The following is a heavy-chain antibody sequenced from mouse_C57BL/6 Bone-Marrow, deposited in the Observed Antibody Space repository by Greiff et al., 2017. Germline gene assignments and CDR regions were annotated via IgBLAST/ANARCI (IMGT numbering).Heavy chain of an antibody. CDR1: GYSFTGYY. CDR2: INPSTGGT. V-gene: IGHV1-42*01. J-gene: IGHJ2*01. Sequence: EVQGVESGPELVKPGASVKISCKASGYSFTGYYMNWVKQSPEKSLEWIGEINPSTGGTTYNQKFKAKATLTVDKSSSTAYMQLKSLTSEDSAVYYCANLDYWGQGTTLTVSS. CDR3: ANLDY.